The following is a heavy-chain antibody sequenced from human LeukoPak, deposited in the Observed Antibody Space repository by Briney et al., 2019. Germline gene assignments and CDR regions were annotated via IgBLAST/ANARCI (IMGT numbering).Heavy chain of an antibody. CDR2: IYYSGST. J-gene: IGHJ4*02. CDR3: ARLNYGGNPYDISFDY. Sequence: SETLSLTCTVSGGSISSYYWSWIRQPPGKGLEWIGYIYYSGSTNYNPSLKSRVTISVDTSKNQFSLKLSSVTAADTAVYYCARLNYGGNPYDISFDYWGQGTLVTVSS. D-gene: IGHD4-23*01. CDR1: GGSISSYY. V-gene: IGHV4-59*08.